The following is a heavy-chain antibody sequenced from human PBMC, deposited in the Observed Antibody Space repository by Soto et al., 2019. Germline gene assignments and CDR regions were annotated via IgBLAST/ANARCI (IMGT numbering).Heavy chain of an antibody. CDR1: GGSFSGYY. Sequence: LSLTCAVYGGSFSGYYWSWIRQPPGKGLKWIGEINYSGSTNYNPSLKSRVTISVDTSKNQFSLKLSSVTAADTAVYYCAGSPVATIYGGYFDYWGQGTLVTVSS. D-gene: IGHD5-12*01. V-gene: IGHV4-34*01. CDR2: INYSGST. J-gene: IGHJ4*02. CDR3: AGSPVATIYGGYFDY.